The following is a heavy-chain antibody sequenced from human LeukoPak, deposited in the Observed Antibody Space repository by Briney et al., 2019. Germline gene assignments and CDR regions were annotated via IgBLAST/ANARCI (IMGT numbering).Heavy chain of an antibody. J-gene: IGHJ4*02. CDR1: GFTFDDYA. D-gene: IGHD3-10*01. V-gene: IGHV3-20*04. CDR2: INWNGRTT. CDR3: ARGGSGSYYNSLGY. Sequence: GGSLRLSCVVSGFTFDDYAMTWVRQGPGKGLEWVSSINWNGRTTDYADSVKGRFTISRDNAKNSLYLQMNSLRAEDTALYYCARGGSGSYYNSLGYWGQGTLVTVSS.